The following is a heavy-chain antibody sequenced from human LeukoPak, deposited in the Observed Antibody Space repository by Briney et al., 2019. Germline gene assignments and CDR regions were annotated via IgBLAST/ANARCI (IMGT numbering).Heavy chain of an antibody. V-gene: IGHV3-7*01. J-gene: IGHJ4*02. D-gene: IGHD2-2*01. CDR3: SGRSGFSSIY. CDR1: GFTFNSHW. Sequence: GGSLRLSCEASGFTFNSHWMNWVRQAPGKGLEWLANIRPDGSEAVYVDSVRGRFTISRDNAKNLVYLQMNNLRAENTAVYYCSGRSGFSSIYWGQGVLVTVSS. CDR2: IRPDGSEA.